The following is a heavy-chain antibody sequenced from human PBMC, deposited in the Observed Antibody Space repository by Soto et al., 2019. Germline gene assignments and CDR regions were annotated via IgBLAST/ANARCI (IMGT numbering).Heavy chain of an antibody. D-gene: IGHD7-27*01. CDR3: ARANWYSEY. CDR1: GGSINNHY. V-gene: IGHV4-59*11. Sequence: QVHLQESGPGLVKPSETLSLTCTVSGGSINNHYWSWIRQPPGKGLEWIGYIYYTGSNNYNPPLERRSTMSVKTSKNRVSLNLTSPTSADPAIYYCARANWYSEYWGQGTLVTVSS. CDR2: IYYTGSN. J-gene: IGHJ4*02.